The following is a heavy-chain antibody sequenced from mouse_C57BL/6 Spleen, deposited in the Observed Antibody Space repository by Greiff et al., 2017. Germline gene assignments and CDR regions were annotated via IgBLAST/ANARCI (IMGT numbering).Heavy chain of an antibody. J-gene: IGHJ1*03. CDR1: GYTFTSYW. CDR2: IDPSDSYT. Sequence: VQLQQPGAELVRPGTSVKLSCKASGYTFTSYWMHWVKQRPGQGLEWIGVIDPSDSYTNYNQKFKGKATLTVDTSSSTAYMQLSSLTSEDSAVXYCARRANYYGSSHWYFDVWGTGTTGTVSS. D-gene: IGHD1-1*01. CDR3: ARRANYYGSSHWYFDV. V-gene: IGHV1-59*01.